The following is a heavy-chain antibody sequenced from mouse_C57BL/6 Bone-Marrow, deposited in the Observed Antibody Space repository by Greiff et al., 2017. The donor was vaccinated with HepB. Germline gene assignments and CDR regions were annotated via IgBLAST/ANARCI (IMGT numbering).Heavy chain of an antibody. V-gene: IGHV2-2*01. CDR2: IWSGGST. J-gene: IGHJ4*01. Sequence: QVQLQQSGPGLVQPSQSLSITCTVSGFSLTSYGVHWVRQSPEKGLEWLGVIWSGGSTDYNAPFISRLSISKDNSKSQVFFKMNSLQADDTAIYYCARKTYYKGAMDYWGQGTSVTVSS. CDR3: ARKTYYKGAMDY. CDR1: GFSLTSYG. D-gene: IGHD2-12*01.